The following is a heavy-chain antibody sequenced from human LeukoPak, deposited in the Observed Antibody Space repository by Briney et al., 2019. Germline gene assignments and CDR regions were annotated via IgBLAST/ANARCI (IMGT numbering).Heavy chain of an antibody. D-gene: IGHD3-3*01. CDR3: AKSQDDFWSGYPLFLDY. J-gene: IGHJ4*02. Sequence: PGGSLRLSCAASGFTFSSYAMSWVRQAPGKGLEWVSAISGSGGSTYYADSVKGRFTISRDNSKSTLYLQMNSLRAEDTAVYYCAKSQDDFWSGYPLFLDYWGQGTLVTVSS. CDR2: ISGSGGST. V-gene: IGHV3-23*01. CDR1: GFTFSSYA.